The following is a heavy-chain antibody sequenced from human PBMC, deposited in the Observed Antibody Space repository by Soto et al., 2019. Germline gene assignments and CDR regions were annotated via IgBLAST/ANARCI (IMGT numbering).Heavy chain of an antibody. Sequence: GASVKVSCKASGYTFTSYYMHWVRQAPGQGLEWMGIINPSGGSTSYAQKFQGRVTMTRNTSISTAYMELSSLRSEDTAVYYCARIRHYDFWSGYLAFYYYYGMDVWGQGTTVTVSS. V-gene: IGHV1-46*01. CDR3: ARIRHYDFWSGYLAFYYYYGMDV. D-gene: IGHD3-3*01. J-gene: IGHJ6*02. CDR2: INPSGGST. CDR1: GYTFTSYY.